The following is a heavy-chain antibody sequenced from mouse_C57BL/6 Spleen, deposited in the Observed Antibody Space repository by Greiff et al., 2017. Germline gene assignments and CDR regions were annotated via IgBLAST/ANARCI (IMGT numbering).Heavy chain of an antibody. J-gene: IGHJ3*01. CDR2: ISDGGSYT. Sequence: EVKVVESGGGLVKPGGSLKLSCAASGFTFSSYAMSWVRQTPEKRLEWVATISDGGSYTYYPDNVKGRFTISIDNAKNNLYLQMSHLKSEDTAMYYCARGIFRDGYSAGFAYRGQGTLVTVAA. D-gene: IGHD2-3*01. V-gene: IGHV5-4*03. CDR3: ARGIFRDGYSAGFAY. CDR1: GFTFSSYA.